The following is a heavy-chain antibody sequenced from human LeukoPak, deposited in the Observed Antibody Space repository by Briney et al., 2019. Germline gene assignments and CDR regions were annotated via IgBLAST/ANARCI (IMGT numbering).Heavy chain of an antibody. CDR3: ARDFWSGYYVGMDV. Sequence: GGSLRLSCAASGFTFSSYSMNWDRQAPGKGLEWVSSISSSSSYIYYADSVKGRFTISRDNAKNSLYLQMNSLRAEDTAVYYCARDFWSGYYVGMDVWGKGTTVTVSS. V-gene: IGHV3-21*01. CDR1: GFTFSSYS. J-gene: IGHJ6*03. CDR2: ISSSSSYI. D-gene: IGHD3-3*01.